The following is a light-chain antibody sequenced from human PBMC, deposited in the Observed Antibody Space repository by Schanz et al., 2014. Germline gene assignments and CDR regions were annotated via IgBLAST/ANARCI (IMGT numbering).Light chain of an antibody. Sequence: QSALTQPASVSGSPGQSITISCIGTSSDIGTYNYVSWYQHHPGKVPKLLIYDVTNRPSGVSNRFSGSKSGNTASLTISGLQAEDEADYYCCSYAGSSTFRVFGGGTQLTVL. CDR2: DVT. V-gene: IGLV2-14*03. J-gene: IGLJ2*01. CDR3: CSYAGSSTFRV. CDR1: SSDIGTYNY.